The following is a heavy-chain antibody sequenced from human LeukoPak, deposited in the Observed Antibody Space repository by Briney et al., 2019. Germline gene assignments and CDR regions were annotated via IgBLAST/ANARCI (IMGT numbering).Heavy chain of an antibody. V-gene: IGHV3-64*01. Sequence: GGSLRLSCAASGFTFSSYAMHWVRQAPGEGLEYVSAISSNGGSTYYANSVKGRFTISRDNSKNTLYLQMGSLRAEDMAVYYCAGGAVADHLVRGAFDIWGQGTMVTVSS. CDR2: ISSNGGST. CDR1: GFTFSSYA. D-gene: IGHD3-10*02. CDR3: AGGAVADHLVRGAFDI. J-gene: IGHJ3*02.